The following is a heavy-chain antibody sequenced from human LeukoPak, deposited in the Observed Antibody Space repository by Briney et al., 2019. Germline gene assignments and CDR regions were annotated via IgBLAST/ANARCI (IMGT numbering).Heavy chain of an antibody. Sequence: GGSLRLSCAASGFTFSSYWMHWVRQAPGQGLEWVARIKYDASFTNYAHTVKGRVTITRDKAKNTAYLHMKSLRAEDTAVYYCVRDVDHWDFDHWGQVTLVPV. V-gene: IGHV3-74*01. D-gene: IGHD2-15*01. CDR1: GFTFSSYW. CDR2: IKYDASFT. J-gene: IGHJ4*02. CDR3: VRDVDHWDFDH.